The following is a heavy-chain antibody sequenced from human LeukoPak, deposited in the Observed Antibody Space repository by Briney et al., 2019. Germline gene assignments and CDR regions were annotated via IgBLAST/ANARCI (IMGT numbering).Heavy chain of an antibody. CDR3: AGYSYGLDV. D-gene: IGHD5-18*01. Sequence: SETLSLTCTVSDGSISIYYWSWIRQPPGKGLEWIGYVYSSGNTNYSPSLKGRAIISADTSKNQFSLKLTSVTAADTAVYYCAGYSYGLDVWGQGTTVTVSS. V-gene: IGHV4-59*01. CDR1: DGSISIYY. CDR2: VYSSGNT. J-gene: IGHJ6*02.